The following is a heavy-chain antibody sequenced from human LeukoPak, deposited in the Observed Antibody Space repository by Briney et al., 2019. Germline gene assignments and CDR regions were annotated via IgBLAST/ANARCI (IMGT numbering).Heavy chain of an antibody. CDR3: ARGLFDSTGY. V-gene: IGHV3-48*03. CDR1: GFTFSSYE. Sequence: GGSLRLSCAASGFTFSSYEMNWVRQAPGKGLEWVSYISSSGSTIYCADSVKGRFTISRDNAKNSLYLQMNSLRAEDTAVYYCARGLFDSTGYWGQGTLVTVSS. J-gene: IGHJ4*02. D-gene: IGHD3-22*01. CDR2: ISSSGSTI.